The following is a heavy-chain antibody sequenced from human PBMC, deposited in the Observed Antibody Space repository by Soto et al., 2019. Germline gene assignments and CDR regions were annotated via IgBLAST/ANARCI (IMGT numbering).Heavy chain of an antibody. CDR2: ISGSGGST. CDR3: AKDQGYCSSTSCYANDY. D-gene: IGHD2-2*01. CDR1: GFTFSSYA. Sequence: GGSLRLSCAASGFTFSSYAMSWVRQAPGKGLEWVSAISGSGGSTYYADSVKGRFTISRDNSKNTLYLQMNSLRVEDTAVYYCAKDQGYCSSTSCYANDYWGQGTLVTVSS. V-gene: IGHV3-23*01. J-gene: IGHJ4*02.